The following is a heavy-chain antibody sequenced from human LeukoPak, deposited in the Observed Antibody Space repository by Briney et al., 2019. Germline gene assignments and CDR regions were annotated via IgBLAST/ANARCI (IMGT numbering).Heavy chain of an antibody. V-gene: IGHV3-30*03. Sequence: GGSLRLPCAASGFTFSSYGMHWVRQAPGKGLEWVAVISYDVGKKYYADSVKGRFTISRDNSKNTLYLQMNSLRAEDTAVYYCARYGRWLQSIDYWGQGTLVTVSS. D-gene: IGHD5-24*01. CDR3: ARYGRWLQSIDY. CDR1: GFTFSSYG. J-gene: IGHJ4*02. CDR2: ISYDVGKK.